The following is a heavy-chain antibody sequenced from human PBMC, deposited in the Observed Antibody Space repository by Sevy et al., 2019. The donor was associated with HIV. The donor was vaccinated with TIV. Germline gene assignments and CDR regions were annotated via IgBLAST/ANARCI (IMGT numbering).Heavy chain of an antibody. CDR2: ISRNSRNI. J-gene: IGHJ6*02. D-gene: IGHD2-21*01. CDR3: AQDTNRCCDGVSCYSYSSYFYGLEV. Sequence: GGTLRLSCAASGFPSNDPAMNWVRPVPGKGLEWVSSISRNSRNIGYADSVKGQFTISRDNAMYLVYLEMNSLRHEDTAFSYGAQDTNRCCDGVSCYSYSSYFYGLEVWGLATTVAFSS. V-gene: IGHV3-9*02. CDR1: GFPSNDPA.